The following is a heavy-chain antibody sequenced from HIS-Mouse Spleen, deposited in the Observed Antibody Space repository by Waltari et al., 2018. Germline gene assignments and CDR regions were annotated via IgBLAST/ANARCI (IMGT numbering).Heavy chain of an antibody. D-gene: IGHD7-27*01. CDR3: AKLTGADY. J-gene: IGHJ4*02. V-gene: IGHV3-9*01. CDR2: IIWNSGSI. CDR1: GSTFDDYA. Sequence: EVQLVESGGGLVQPGRSLRLSCAPSGSTFDDYAMHWVRQTPGKGLEWVSGIIWNSGSIGYADSVKGRFTISRDNAKNSLYLQMNSLRAEDTALYYCAKLTGADYWGQGTLVTVSS.